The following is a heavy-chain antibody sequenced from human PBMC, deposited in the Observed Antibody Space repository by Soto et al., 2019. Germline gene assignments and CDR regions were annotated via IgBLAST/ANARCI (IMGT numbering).Heavy chain of an antibody. CDR3: AREHPPYDSSGYYYAGSNNSFDP. CDR1: DGSISTYY. J-gene: IGHJ5*02. CDR2: IYYSGST. D-gene: IGHD3-22*01. Sequence: PSDPLSLTAHVSDGSISTYYWSWFRQLPGKGPGWVGYIYYSGSTNYNPSLKSRVTISLDTSKNQLSLKLSSVTAADTEVYYCAREHPPYDSSGYYYAGSNNSFDPWGQGTLVTVSS. V-gene: IGHV4-59*01.